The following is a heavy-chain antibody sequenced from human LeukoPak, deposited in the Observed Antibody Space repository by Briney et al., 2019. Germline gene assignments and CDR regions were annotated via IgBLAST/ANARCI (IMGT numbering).Heavy chain of an antibody. CDR2: ISGSGGGT. CDR3: AKHLEWELPPYFDY. D-gene: IGHD3-3*01. Sequence: GGSLRLSCAASGFTFSSYAMSWVRQAPGKGLEWVSVISGSGGGTYYSDSVKGRFTISRDNSKNTLSLQMNNLRADDTAVYYCAKHLEWELPPYFDYWGQGTLVTVSS. CDR1: GFTFSSYA. V-gene: IGHV3-23*01. J-gene: IGHJ4*02.